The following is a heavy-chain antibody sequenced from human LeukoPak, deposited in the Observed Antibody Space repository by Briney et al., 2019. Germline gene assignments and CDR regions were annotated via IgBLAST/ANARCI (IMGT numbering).Heavy chain of an antibody. CDR1: GYTFTSYD. D-gene: IGHD1-14*01. V-gene: IGHV1-46*01. CDR2: INPTSGST. Sequence: GASVKVSCKASGYTFTSYDINWVRQATGQGLEWMGIINPTSGSTSYAQKFQGRVTMTRDASTSTVYMELSSLRSEDTAVYYCARDPGLTSYYYYMDVWGKGTTVTVSS. CDR3: ARDPGLTSYYYYMDV. J-gene: IGHJ6*03.